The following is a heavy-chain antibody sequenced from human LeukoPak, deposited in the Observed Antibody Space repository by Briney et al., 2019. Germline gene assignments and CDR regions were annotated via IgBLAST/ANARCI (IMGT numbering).Heavy chain of an antibody. J-gene: IGHJ4*02. Sequence: GGSLRLSCAASGFTFRNYVIHWVRQAPGKGLEWVSTIIDSGNSIYYADSAEGRFTISRDNSKNTLYLQMNSLRAGDTAVYYCAKDPIFSGSYGVFDYWGLGTLVTVSS. V-gene: IGHV3-23*01. D-gene: IGHD1-26*01. CDR3: AKDPIFSGSYGVFDY. CDR2: IIDSGNSI. CDR1: GFTFRNYV.